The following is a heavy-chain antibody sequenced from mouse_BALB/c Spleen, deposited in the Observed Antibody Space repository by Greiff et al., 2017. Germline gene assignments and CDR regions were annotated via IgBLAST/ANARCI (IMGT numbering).Heavy chain of an antibody. CDR3: ARHENGNYDYAMDY. CDR1: GYAFSSSW. Sequence: QVQLQQSGPELVKPGASVKISCKASGYAFSSSWMNWVKQRPGQGLEWIGRIYPGDGDTNYNGKFKGKATLTADKSSSTAYMQLSSLTSVDSAVYFCARHENGNYDYAMDYWGQGTSVTVSS. V-gene: IGHV1-82*01. J-gene: IGHJ4*01. D-gene: IGHD2-1*01. CDR2: IYPGDGDT.